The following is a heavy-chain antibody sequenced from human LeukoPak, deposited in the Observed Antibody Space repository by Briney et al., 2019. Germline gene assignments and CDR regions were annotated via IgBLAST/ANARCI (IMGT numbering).Heavy chain of an antibody. CDR2: IYYNVST. D-gene: IGHD6-13*01. V-gene: IGHV4-59*08. J-gene: IGHJ3*02. Sequence: PETLSLTCIVAGGSLCSYYWSWVRQPPGGGRGWGGYIYYNVSTNDNPSLKSRVTISVDTSKNQFSLKLSSVTAADTAVYYWARIRNRRDQQLVPYDAFDIWGQGTMVTVSS. CDR1: GGSLCSYY. CDR3: ARIRNRRDQQLVPYDAFDI.